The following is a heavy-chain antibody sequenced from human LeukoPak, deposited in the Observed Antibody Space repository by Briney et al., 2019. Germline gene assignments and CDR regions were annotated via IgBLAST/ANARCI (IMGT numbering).Heavy chain of an antibody. CDR3: ARYNPSGYDLDY. J-gene: IGHJ4*02. CDR2: IYHTGNT. V-gene: IGHV4-38-2*02. Sequence: SETLSLTCTVSGYSISRGYYWGWIRQPPGKGLEWIGSIYHTGNTYANPPLKSRVTISVDTSKNQFSLKLNSVTAAETAVYYCARYNPSGYDLDYWGQGSLVTVSS. CDR1: GYSISRGYY. D-gene: IGHD5-12*01.